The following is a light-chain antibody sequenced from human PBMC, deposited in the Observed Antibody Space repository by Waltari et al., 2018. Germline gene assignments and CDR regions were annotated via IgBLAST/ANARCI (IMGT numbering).Light chain of an antibody. CDR3: QQYDSSPSIYT. J-gene: IGKJ3*01. CDR2: GTS. Sequence: IVLMQSPGTLSLSPGERATLSCRASQSVSSTFLAWYQQRPGQAPRLLIYGTSNRATGIPDRFSGSGSGTDFTLTISRLEPEDFAVYYCQQYDSSPSIYTFGPGTKVDVK. V-gene: IGKV3-20*01. CDR1: QSVSSTF.